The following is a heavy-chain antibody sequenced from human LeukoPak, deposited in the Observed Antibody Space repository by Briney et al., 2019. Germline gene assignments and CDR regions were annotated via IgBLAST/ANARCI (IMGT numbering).Heavy chain of an antibody. Sequence: PSQTLSLTCTVSGGSISSGGYYWSWIRQHPGKGLEWIGYIYYSGSTYYNPSLKSRVTISVDTSKNQFSLKLSSVTAADTAVYYCAREENFGYYYDSSGYVFWFDPWGQGTLVTVSS. D-gene: IGHD3-22*01. CDR1: GGSISSGGYY. CDR2: IYYSGST. CDR3: AREENFGYYYDSSGYVFWFDP. J-gene: IGHJ5*02. V-gene: IGHV4-31*03.